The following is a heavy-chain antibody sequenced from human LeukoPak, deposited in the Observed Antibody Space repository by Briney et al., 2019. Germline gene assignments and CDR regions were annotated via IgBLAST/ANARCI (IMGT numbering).Heavy chain of an antibody. V-gene: IGHV3-30*02. D-gene: IGHD6-6*01. Sequence: PGGSLRLSCAASGFTFSSYGMHWVRQAPGKGLEWVAFIRYDGSNKYYADSVKGRFTISRDNSKNTLYLQMNSLRAEDTAVYYCAKDLEEYSSSELDYWGQGTLVTVYS. CDR1: GFTFSSYG. CDR3: AKDLEEYSSSELDY. CDR2: IRYDGSNK. J-gene: IGHJ4*02.